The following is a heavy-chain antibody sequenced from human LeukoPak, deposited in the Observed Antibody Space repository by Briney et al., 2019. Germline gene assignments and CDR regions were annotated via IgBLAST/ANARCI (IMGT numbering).Heavy chain of an antibody. CDR3: AGGGYSYGYDY. J-gene: IGHJ4*02. Sequence: PGGSLRLSCAASGFTFSSYAMHWVRQAPGKGLEWVAVISYDGSNKYYADSVKGRFTISRDNSKNTLYLQMNSLRAEDTAVYYCAGGGYSYGYDYWGQGTLVTVSS. V-gene: IGHV3-30-3*01. CDR2: ISYDGSNK. CDR1: GFTFSSYA. D-gene: IGHD5-18*01.